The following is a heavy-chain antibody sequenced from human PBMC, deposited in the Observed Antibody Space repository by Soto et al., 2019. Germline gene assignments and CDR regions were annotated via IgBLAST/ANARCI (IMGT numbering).Heavy chain of an antibody. D-gene: IGHD3-22*01. CDR2: INAGNGNT. V-gene: IGHV1-3*01. J-gene: IGHJ4*02. Sequence: ASVKVSCKASGYTFTSYAMHWVRQAPGQRLEWMGWINAGNGNTKYSQKFQGRVTITADESTSTAYMELSSLRSEDTAVYYCARDVNYYDSSGYYSGNDYWGQGTLVTVSS. CDR3: ARDVNYYDSSGYYSGNDY. CDR1: GYTFTSYA.